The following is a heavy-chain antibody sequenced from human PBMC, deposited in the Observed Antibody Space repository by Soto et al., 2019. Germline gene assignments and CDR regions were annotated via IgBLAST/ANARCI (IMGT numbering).Heavy chain of an antibody. V-gene: IGHV3-23*01. D-gene: IGHD2-15*01. CDR2: ISGSGGST. J-gene: IGHJ5*02. CDR3: GKEEVDYCVGGRCYEVYNWVGT. Sequence: EVQLLESGGGLVQPGGSLRLSCAASGFTFSSYAMSWVRQAPGKGLEWVSAISGSGGSTYYADSVKGRFTISRDNSKNTLCRQMNVMRAEDAAVYYGGKEEVDYCVGGRCYEVYNWVGTWGQGVLVKGSS. CDR1: GFTFSSYA.